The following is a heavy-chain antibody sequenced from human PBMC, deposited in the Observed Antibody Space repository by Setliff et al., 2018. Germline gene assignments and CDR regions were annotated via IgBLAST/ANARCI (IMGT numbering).Heavy chain of an antibody. D-gene: IGHD6-19*01. Sequence: HPGGSLRLSCAASGFTFSTYAMNWLRQAPGKGLEWVSYISGLIYYADSVKGRFTISRDEAKNSLYLQMNSLRTEDTAAYYCARSAVAVPGQFYFDNWGQGTQVTVSS. CDR1: GFTFSTYA. J-gene: IGHJ4*02. CDR2: ISGLI. V-gene: IGHV3-48*01. CDR3: ARSAVAVPGQFYFDN.